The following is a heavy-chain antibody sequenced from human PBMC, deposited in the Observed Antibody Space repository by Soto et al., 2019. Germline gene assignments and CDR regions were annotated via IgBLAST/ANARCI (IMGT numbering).Heavy chain of an antibody. CDR3: ARLDCGGDCYAATNWFDP. Sequence: QVQLVQSGAEVKKPGSSVKVSCKASGGTFSSYTISWVRQAPGQGLEWMGRIIPILGIANYAQKFQGRVTITADKSTRTAYMELSSLRSEATAVYYGARLDCGGDCYAATNWFDPWGQGTLVTVSS. CDR2: IIPILGIA. D-gene: IGHD2-21*02. CDR1: GGTFSSYT. V-gene: IGHV1-69*02. J-gene: IGHJ5*02.